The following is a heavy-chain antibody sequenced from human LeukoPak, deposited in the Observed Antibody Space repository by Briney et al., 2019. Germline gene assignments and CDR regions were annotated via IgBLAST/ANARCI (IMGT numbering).Heavy chain of an antibody. V-gene: IGHV3-30*03. Sequence: GGSLRLSCAASGFTFSSYGMHWVRQAPGKGLEWVAVILYDGSNKYYADSVKGRFTISRDNSKNTLYLQMNSLRPEDTAVYYCARPLRYLDSELDYWGQGTLVSVSS. CDR1: GFTFSSYG. J-gene: IGHJ4*02. CDR3: ARPLRYLDSELDY. D-gene: IGHD3-9*01. CDR2: ILYDGSNK.